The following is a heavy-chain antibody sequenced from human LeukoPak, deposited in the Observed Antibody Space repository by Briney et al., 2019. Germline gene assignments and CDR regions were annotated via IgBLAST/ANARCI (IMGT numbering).Heavy chain of an antibody. J-gene: IGHJ3*02. D-gene: IGHD4-23*01. V-gene: IGHV4-59*01. CDR1: GGSISSYY. CDR3: ARATTVVTRAFDI. Sequence: PSETLSLTCTVSGGSISSYYWSWIRQPPGKGLEWIGYIYYSGSTNYNPSLKSRVTISVDTSKNQFSLKLSSVTAADTAVYYCARATTVVTRAFDIWGQGTMVTVSS. CDR2: IYYSGST.